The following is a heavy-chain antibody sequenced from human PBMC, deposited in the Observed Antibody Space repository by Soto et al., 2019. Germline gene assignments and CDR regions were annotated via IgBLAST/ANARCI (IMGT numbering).Heavy chain of an antibody. CDR1: VFTFSSYA. J-gene: IGHJ6*02. CDR2: ISGSGGST. Sequence: GGSLRLSCASSVFTFSSYAMSWVRHAPGKGLEWVSAISGSGGSTYYADSVKGRFTISRDNSKNTLYLQMNSLRAEDTAVYYCAKILSSSWYLGYHGMDVWGQGPKVNV. V-gene: IGHV3-23*01. CDR3: AKILSSSWYLGYHGMDV. D-gene: IGHD6-13*01.